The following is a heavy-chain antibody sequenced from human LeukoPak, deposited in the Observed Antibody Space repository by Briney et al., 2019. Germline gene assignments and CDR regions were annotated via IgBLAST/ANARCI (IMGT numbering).Heavy chain of an antibody. D-gene: IGHD3-10*01. V-gene: IGHV1-69*13. CDR1: GGTFSSYA. J-gene: IGHJ6*02. CDR2: IIPIFGTA. CDR3: ARSGFGELSYLPLYYYYGMDV. Sequence: SVKVSCKASGGTFSSYAISWVRQAPGQGLEWMGGIIPIFGTANYAQKFQGRVTITADESTSTAYMELSSLRSEDTAVYYCARSGFGELSYLPLYYYYGMDVWGQGTTVTVSS.